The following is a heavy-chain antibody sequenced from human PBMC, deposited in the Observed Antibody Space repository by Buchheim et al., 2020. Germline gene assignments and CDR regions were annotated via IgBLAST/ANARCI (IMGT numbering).Heavy chain of an antibody. CDR3: ARGCGGSCSYAFDI. Sequence: QVQLVQSGAEVKKPGASVKVSCKAFGYTFTNYYLHWVRQAPGQGLEWMGIINPNGGSTSYAQKFQGRVTMTRDKSTTAVYMELNSLRSEDTAVYYCARGCGGSCSYAFDIWGQGT. D-gene: IGHD2-15*01. CDR1: GYTFTNYY. V-gene: IGHV1-46*01. J-gene: IGHJ3*02. CDR2: INPNGGST.